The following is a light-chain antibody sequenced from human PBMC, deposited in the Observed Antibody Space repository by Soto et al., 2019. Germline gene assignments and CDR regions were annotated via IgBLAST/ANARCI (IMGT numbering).Light chain of an antibody. CDR3: QQHNQWPIT. CDR1: QSAGNF. J-gene: IGKJ5*01. Sequence: DIVMTQPPLSLPVTPGEPASISCRASQSAGNFLAWYQQKPGQAPRLLIYYISTRATGIPARFSGSGSGTEFTLTINSLQSEDSAVYYCQQHNQWPITFGQGTRLEI. CDR2: YIS. V-gene: IGKV3D-15*01.